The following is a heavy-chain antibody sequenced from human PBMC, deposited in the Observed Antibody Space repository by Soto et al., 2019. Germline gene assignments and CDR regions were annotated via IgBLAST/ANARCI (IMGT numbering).Heavy chain of an antibody. D-gene: IGHD1-1*01. CDR1: GGSISGYY. V-gene: IGHV4-59*01. J-gene: IGHJ6*02. CDR3: TRHAIIPKLQYGIDV. Sequence: PSETLSLTCTVSGGSISGYYWSWIRQPPGKGLEWIGYIFYRGNTLYNPSLRSRVTISVDTSKNQFFLGLTSVTAADTAVYYCTRHAIIPKLQYGIDVWGQGASVTVSS. CDR2: IFYRGNT.